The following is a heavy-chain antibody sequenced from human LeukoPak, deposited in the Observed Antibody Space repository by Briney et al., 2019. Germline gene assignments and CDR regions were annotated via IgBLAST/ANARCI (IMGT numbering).Heavy chain of an antibody. CDR1: GFTFSNYA. D-gene: IGHD6-19*01. CDR3: AKGSGSGWYGWFAP. J-gene: IGHJ5*02. Sequence: GGSLSLSCAASGFTFSNYAMSWVRQAPGKGLEWVSSIDASGGATYYADSVKGRFTISRDNSKNTFYPQMNSLRAEDTAVYSCAKGSGSGWYGWFAPWGQGTLVTVSS. V-gene: IGHV3-23*01. CDR2: IDASGGAT.